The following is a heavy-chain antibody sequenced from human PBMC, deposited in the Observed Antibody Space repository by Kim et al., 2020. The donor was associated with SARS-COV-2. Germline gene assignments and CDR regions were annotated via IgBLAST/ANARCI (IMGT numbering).Heavy chain of an antibody. D-gene: IGHD6-19*01. Sequence: YADSVKGRFTISRDNSKNTLYLQMNSLRAEDTAVYYCAKCKSSGWHYFDYWGQGTLVTVSS. CDR3: AKCKSSGWHYFDY. V-gene: IGHV3-23*01. J-gene: IGHJ4*02.